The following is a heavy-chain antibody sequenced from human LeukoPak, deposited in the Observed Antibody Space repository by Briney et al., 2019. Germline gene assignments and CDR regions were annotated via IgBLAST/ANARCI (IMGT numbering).Heavy chain of an antibody. CDR1: GFTFSSYE. CDR2: ISSSGSTI. D-gene: IGHD6-13*01. CDR3: ARGRAYSSSWYSPLDY. J-gene: IGHJ4*02. V-gene: IGHV3-48*03. Sequence: PGGSLRLSCAASGFTFSSYEMNWVRQAPGKGLEWVSYISSSGSTIYYVDSVKGRFTISRDNAKNSLYLQMNSLRAEDTAVYYCARGRAYSSSWYSPLDYWGQGTLVTVSS.